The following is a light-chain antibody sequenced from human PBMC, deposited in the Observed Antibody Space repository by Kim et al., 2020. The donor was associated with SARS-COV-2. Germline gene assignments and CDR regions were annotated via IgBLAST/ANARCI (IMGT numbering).Light chain of an antibody. CDR3: QHYNNWPPWT. Sequence: SPGERAPLSCRASQSVTTNLAWYQQKPGQAPRLLIYVASTRATGIPARFSGSGSGTEFTLTISSLQSEDFSVYYCQHYNNWPPWTFGQGTKVDIK. J-gene: IGKJ1*01. V-gene: IGKV3-15*01. CDR2: VAS. CDR1: QSVTTN.